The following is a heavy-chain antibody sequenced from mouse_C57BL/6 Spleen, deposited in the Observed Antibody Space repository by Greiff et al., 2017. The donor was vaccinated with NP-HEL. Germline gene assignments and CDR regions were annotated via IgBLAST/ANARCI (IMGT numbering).Heavy chain of an antibody. CDR2: IWSDGST. CDR1: GFSLTSYG. D-gene: IGHD1-1*01. CDR3: ARHVPIHYYGSSSYAMDY. Sequence: VQLQQSGPGLVAPSQSLSITCTVSGFSLTSYGVHWVRQPPGKGLEWLVVIWSDGSTTYNSALKSRLSISKDNSKSQVFLKMNSLQTDDTAMYYCARHVPIHYYGSSSYAMDYWGQGTSVTVSS. J-gene: IGHJ4*01. V-gene: IGHV2-6-1*01.